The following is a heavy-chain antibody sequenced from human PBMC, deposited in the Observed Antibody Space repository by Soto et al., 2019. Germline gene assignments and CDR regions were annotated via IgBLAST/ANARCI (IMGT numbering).Heavy chain of an antibody. V-gene: IGHV5-10-1*01. Sequence: PGESLKISCEGSGFSFTNYWISWVRQMPGKGLEWMGRIDPSNSHVTYSPSFQGHVTISVDKSIGTAYLQWSNLKASDTAMYFCARLSDSSGSDFWGQGTVVTVPQ. CDR3: ARLSDSSGSDF. D-gene: IGHD3-22*01. CDR2: IDPSNSHV. J-gene: IGHJ4*02. CDR1: GFSFTNYW.